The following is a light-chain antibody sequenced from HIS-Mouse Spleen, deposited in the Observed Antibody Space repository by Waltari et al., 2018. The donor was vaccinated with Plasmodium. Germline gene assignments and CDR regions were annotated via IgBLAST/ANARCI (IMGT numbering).Light chain of an antibody. J-gene: IGLJ2*01. CDR2: QDS. CDR3: QAWDSSTVV. V-gene: IGLV3-1*01. Sequence: SYELTQPPAGSVSPGQTASITCSGDKWGDKYACWYQQKPGQSPVLVIYQDSKRPSGIPERFSGSNSGNTATLTISGTQAMDEADYYCQAWDSSTVVFGGGTKLTVL. CDR1: KWGDKY.